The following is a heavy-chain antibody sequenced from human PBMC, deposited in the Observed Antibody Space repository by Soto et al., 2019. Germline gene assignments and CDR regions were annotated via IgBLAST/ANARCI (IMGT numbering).Heavy chain of an antibody. V-gene: IGHV3-30-3*01. CDR3: ARASPEGPYFDY. Sequence: QVQLVESGGGVVQPGRSLRLSCAASGFTFSTSALHWVRQAPGKGLEWVALISFDGSHKYYADSVKGRFTISRDNSNNTLYLQLDSLRAEDTAVYYRARASPEGPYFDYWGQGTQVTVSS. D-gene: IGHD3-16*01. J-gene: IGHJ4*02. CDR2: ISFDGSHK. CDR1: GFTFSTSA.